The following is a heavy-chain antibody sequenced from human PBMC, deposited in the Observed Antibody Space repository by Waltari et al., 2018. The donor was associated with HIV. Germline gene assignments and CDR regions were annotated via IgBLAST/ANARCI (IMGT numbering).Heavy chain of an antibody. D-gene: IGHD2-21*01. CDR1: GGAFSNSY. Sequence: QVKLQQWGSGLLKESETLSLSCAIYGGAFSNSYWTWIRKSPQKGLGWIGEVSQNGGTNYNPSLKSRVSISVDTSKNQFFLTVTSLTASDTAVYYCARGTVIAGDFRFYYYYHGMDVWGQGTTVTVSS. V-gene: IGHV4-34*02. CDR2: VSQNGGT. J-gene: IGHJ6*02. CDR3: ARGTVIAGDFRFYYYYHGMDV.